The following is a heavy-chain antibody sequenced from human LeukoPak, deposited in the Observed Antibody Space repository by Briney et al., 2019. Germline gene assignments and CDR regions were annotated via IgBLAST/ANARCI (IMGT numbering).Heavy chain of an antibody. CDR2: IYHSGST. CDR3: AGYSSSWYSFYYYGMDV. Sequence: SETLSLTCTVSGYSISSGYYWGWIRQPPGKGLEWIGSIYHSGSTYYNPSLKSRVTISVDTSKNQFSLKLSSVTAADTAVYYCAGYSSSWYSFYYYGMDVWGQGTTVTVSS. J-gene: IGHJ6*02. D-gene: IGHD6-13*01. CDR1: GYSISSGYY. V-gene: IGHV4-38-2*02.